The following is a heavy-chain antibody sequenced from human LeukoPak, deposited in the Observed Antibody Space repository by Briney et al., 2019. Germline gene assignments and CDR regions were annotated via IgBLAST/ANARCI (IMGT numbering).Heavy chain of an antibody. J-gene: IGHJ3*02. CDR1: GYTFTSYD. CDR2: MSPNSDNR. CDR3: AAIMVVTAGVAFDI. V-gene: IGHV1-8*01. D-gene: IGHD2-21*02. Sequence: GASVKVSXKASGYTFTSYDINWVRQATGQGLEWMGWMSPNSDNRGYEQNFQGRVTMTIDTSISTAYMELSSLRSEDTAVYYCAAIMVVTAGVAFDIWGQGTMVTVSS.